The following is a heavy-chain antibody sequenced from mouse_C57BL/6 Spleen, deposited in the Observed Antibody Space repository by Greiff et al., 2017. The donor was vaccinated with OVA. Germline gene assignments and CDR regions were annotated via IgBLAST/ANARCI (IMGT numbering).Heavy chain of an antibody. J-gene: IGHJ2*01. CDR2: ISSGSSTI. D-gene: IGHD1-1*01. CDR3: ARPHYGSSSYYFDY. Sequence: VQLVESGGGLVKPGGSLKLSCAASGFTFSDYGMHWVRQAPEKGLEWVAYISSGSSTIYYADTVKGRFTISRDNAKNTLFLQMTSLRSEDTAMYYCARPHYGSSSYYFDYWGQGTTLTVSS. CDR1: GFTFSDYG. V-gene: IGHV5-17*01.